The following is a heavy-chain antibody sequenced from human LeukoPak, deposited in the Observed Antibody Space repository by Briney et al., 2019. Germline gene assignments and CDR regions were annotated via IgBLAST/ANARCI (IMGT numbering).Heavy chain of an antibody. V-gene: IGHV1-69*05. CDR2: IMPLFGTA. Sequence: SVKVSCKTSGGTFNNSAISWVRQAPGQGLEWLGGIMPLFGTAGFAQKFQGRVTITKDESTRTVYLELTSLTSDDTAVYYCARDVHGDYGSGWFDPWGQGTLVSVSS. CDR1: GGTFNNSA. CDR3: ARDVHGDYGSGWFDP. D-gene: IGHD4-17*01. J-gene: IGHJ5*02.